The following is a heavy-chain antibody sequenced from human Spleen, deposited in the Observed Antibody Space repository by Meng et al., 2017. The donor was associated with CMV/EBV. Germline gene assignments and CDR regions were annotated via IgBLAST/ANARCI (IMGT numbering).Heavy chain of an antibody. CDR1: GFTYNTKA. J-gene: IGHJ4*02. CDR2: ISYDGSNK. D-gene: IGHD1-26*01. Sequence: ASGFTYNTKAMHWVRQAPGKGLEWVAVISYDGSNKYYSGSVKGRFTISRDNSKSTLYLQMNSLRAEDTALYYCARDLVMIGSSFDYWGQGTLVTVSS. V-gene: IGHV3-30*04. CDR3: ARDLVMIGSSFDY.